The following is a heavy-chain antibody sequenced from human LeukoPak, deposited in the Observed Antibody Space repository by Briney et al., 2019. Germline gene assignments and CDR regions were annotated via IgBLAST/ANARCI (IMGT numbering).Heavy chain of an antibody. Sequence: PGGSLRLSCAASQFTFSNYNMNWVRQSPGKGLEWVSSITSTSNYIYYSDSVKGRFTISRDNAKNSLYLQMNSLRAEDTAVYYCAREPVYSNSWGAFDIWGQGTMVTVSS. V-gene: IGHV3-21*01. CDR1: QFTFSNYN. CDR3: AREPVYSNSWGAFDI. D-gene: IGHD2/OR15-2a*01. CDR2: ITSTSNYI. J-gene: IGHJ3*02.